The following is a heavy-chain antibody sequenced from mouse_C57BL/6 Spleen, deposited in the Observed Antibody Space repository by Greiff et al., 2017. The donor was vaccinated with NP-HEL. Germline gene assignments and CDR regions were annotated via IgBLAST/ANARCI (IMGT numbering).Heavy chain of an antibody. CDR1: GYTFTDYE. D-gene: IGHD3-2*02. V-gene: IGHV1-15*01. CDR2: IAPETGGT. CDR3: TREAQATTAWFAY. Sequence: QVQLQQSGAELVRPGASVTLSCKASGYTFTDYEMHWVKQTPVHGLEWIGAIAPETGGTAYHQKFKGKAILTADKSSSTAYMELRSLTSEDSAVYYCTREAQATTAWFAYWGQGTLVTVSA. J-gene: IGHJ3*01.